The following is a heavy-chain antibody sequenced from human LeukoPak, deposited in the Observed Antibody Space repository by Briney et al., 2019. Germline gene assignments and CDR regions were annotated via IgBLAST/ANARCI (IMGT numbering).Heavy chain of an antibody. V-gene: IGHV1-24*01. D-gene: IGHD3-10*01. CDR2: FDPEDGET. J-gene: IGHJ5*02. CDR1: GYTLTELS. Sequence: ASVKASCKGSGYTLTELSMHWVRQAPGKGLEWMGGFDPEDGETIYAQKYQGRVTMTEDTSTDTAYMELSSLRSEDTAVYYCARDGERSGSYVSPRGWFDPWGQGTLVTVSS. CDR3: ARDGERSGSYVSPRGWFDP.